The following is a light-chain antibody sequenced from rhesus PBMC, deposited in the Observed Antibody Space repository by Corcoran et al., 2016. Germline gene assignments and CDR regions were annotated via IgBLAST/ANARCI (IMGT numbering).Light chain of an antibody. CDR2: SAS. J-gene: IGKJ4*01. Sequence: EIVMTQSPATLSLSPGERATLSCRASQSVSTNLAWYQQKPGQAPRLLIYSASQRATGIPDRFRGSGSGTDFTLTSSSLEPEDVGVYYCQQYNDWVTFGGGTKVELK. V-gene: IGKV3-35*01. CDR1: QSVSTN. CDR3: QQYNDWVT.